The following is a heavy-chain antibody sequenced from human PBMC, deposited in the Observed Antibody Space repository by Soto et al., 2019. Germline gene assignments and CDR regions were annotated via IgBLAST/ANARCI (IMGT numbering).Heavy chain of an antibody. V-gene: IGHV3-53*01. D-gene: IGHD3-3*02. CDR2: IYSGGST. Sequence: PGGSLRLFCVASGFTVSSNYMSWVRQAPGKGLEWVSVIYSGGSTYYADSVKGRFTISRDNSKNTLYLQMNSLRAEDTAVYYCAREGRETRHFWSGPPQYNWFDPWGQGTLVTVSS. J-gene: IGHJ5*02. CDR1: GFTVSSNY. CDR3: AREGRETRHFWSGPPQYNWFDP.